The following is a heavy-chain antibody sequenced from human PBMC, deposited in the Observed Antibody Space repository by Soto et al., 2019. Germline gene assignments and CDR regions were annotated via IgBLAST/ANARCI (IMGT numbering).Heavy chain of an antibody. D-gene: IGHD3-16*02. CDR2: IKRKSDGGTT. CDR1: GFTFDDAW. Sequence: DVQLVESGGGLVKPGGSLRLSCAASGFTFDDAWMSWVRQAPGKGLEWIGLIKRKSDGGTTDYAAPVKGRFSISRDDSRNTLHLQMNSLKTEDTAIYYCTVMSYVWGNYRLGAFDIWGQGTMVTVSS. CDR3: TVMSYVWGNYRLGAFDI. V-gene: IGHV3-15*01. J-gene: IGHJ3*02.